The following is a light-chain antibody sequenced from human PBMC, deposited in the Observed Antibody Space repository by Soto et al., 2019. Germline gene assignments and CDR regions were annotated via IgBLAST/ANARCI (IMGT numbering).Light chain of an antibody. CDR1: QSVLYSSNNKNY. CDR3: QQYYSTPWT. Sequence: DIVMTQSPDSLAVSLGERATINCKSSQSVLYSSNNKNYLAWYQQTPGQPPKLLIYCASTRESGVPDRFSGRGSGTDFTLTISSLQAEDVAVYDCQQYYSTPWTFGQGTKVEIK. V-gene: IGKV4-1*01. CDR2: CAS. J-gene: IGKJ1*01.